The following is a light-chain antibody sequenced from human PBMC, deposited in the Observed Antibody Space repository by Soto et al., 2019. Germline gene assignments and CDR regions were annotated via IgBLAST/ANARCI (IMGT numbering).Light chain of an antibody. V-gene: IGLV1-40*01. J-gene: IGLJ3*02. Sequence: QSVLTQPPSVSGAPGQRVTISCTGSSSTIGAVYDVHWYQQLPGAAPKLLIFDTSSRPSGVPARFSGSKSGTSASLAIAGLQADDEADYYCQSYDYGRGGWVFGGGTKLTVL. CDR3: QSYDYGRGGWV. CDR2: DTS. CDR1: SSTIGAVYD.